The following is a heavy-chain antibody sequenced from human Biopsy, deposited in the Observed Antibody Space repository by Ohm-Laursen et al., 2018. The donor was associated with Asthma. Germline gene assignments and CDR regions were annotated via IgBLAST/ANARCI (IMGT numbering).Heavy chain of an antibody. J-gene: IGHJ6*02. CDR2: ISSSGSTT. V-gene: IGHV3-11*01. CDR3: ARVFESSEWGPFYHFGLDV. Sequence: SLRLSCAASGFSFGDYYMTWMRQAPGKGLEWVSSISSSGSTTYPAESVKGRFTISRDNAQKSLFLQMGNLRAEDTAIYYCARVFESSEWGPFYHFGLDVWGQGTTVAVSS. D-gene: IGHD6-25*01. CDR1: GFSFGDYY.